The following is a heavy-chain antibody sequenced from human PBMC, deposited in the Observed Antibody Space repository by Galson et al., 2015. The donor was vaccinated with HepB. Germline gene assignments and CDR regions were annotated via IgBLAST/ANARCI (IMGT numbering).Heavy chain of an antibody. CDR2: TYYRSKWYN. CDR3: ARGRLGAARNYYYYYMDV. J-gene: IGHJ6*03. CDR1: GDSVSSNSAA. D-gene: IGHD6-6*01. Sequence: CAISGDSVSSNSAAWNWIRQSPSRGLEWLGRTYYRSKWYNDYAVSVKSRITINPDTSKNQFSLQLNSVTPEDTAAYYCARGRLGAARNYYYYYMDVWGKGTTVTVSS. V-gene: IGHV6-1*01.